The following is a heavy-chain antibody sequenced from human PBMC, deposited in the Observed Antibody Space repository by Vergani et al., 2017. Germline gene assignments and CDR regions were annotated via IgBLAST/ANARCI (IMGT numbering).Heavy chain of an antibody. D-gene: IGHD6-19*01. Sequence: QVQLVQSGAEVKKPGASVKVSCKASGYTFTGYYMHWVRQAPGQGLEWMGWINPNSGGTNYAQKFQGRVTMTRDTSISTAYMELSRLRSNDTAVYYCARDGIGWPSYNWFDPWGQGTLVTVSS. V-gene: IGHV1-2*02. J-gene: IGHJ5*02. CDR1: GYTFTGYY. CDR2: INPNSGGT. CDR3: ARDGIGWPSYNWFDP.